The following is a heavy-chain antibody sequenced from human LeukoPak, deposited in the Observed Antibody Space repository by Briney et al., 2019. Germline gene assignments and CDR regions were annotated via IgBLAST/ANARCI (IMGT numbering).Heavy chain of an antibody. CDR1: GFTFSHYG. J-gene: IGHJ4*02. CDR3: AKAAWYSSSSGWVEFDY. Sequence: PGGSLRLSCAASGFTFSHYGMSWVRQAPGKGLQWVSGIPSSGGTTYYADSVKGRFTISRDNSKNTLYLQMNSLRAEDTAVYYCAKAAWYSSSSGWVEFDYWGQGTLVTVSS. CDR2: IPSSGGTT. V-gene: IGHV3-23*01. D-gene: IGHD6-6*01.